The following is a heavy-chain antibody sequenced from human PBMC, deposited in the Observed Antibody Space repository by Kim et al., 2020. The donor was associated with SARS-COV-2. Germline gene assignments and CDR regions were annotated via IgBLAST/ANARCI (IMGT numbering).Heavy chain of an antibody. V-gene: IGHV4-39*01. D-gene: IGHD6-19*01. J-gene: IGHJ4*02. Sequence: SYASLQSRVTISLDTSKHQFSLKLSSVSASDTAVYYCARQEQWLPTAYDYWGQGTLVTVSS. CDR3: ARQEQWLPTAYDY.